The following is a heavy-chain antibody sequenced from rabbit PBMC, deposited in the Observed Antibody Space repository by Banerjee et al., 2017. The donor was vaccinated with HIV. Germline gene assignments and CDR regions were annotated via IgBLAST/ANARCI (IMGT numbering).Heavy chain of an antibody. V-gene: IGHV1S40*01. CDR3: ARSVYTGYTGYDP. CDR2: IYAGSSGST. Sequence: QSLEESGGDLVKPGASLTLTCTASGFSFSGSYYMCWVRQAPGKGLEWIACIYAGSSGSTYYASWAKGRFTISKTSSTTVTLQMTSLTATDTATYFCARSVYTGYTGYDPWGPGTLVTVS. D-gene: IGHD7-1*01. J-gene: IGHJ2*01. CDR1: GFSFSGSYY.